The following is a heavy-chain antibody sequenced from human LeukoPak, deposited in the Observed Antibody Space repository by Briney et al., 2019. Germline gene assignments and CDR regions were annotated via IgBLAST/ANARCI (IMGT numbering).Heavy chain of an antibody. J-gene: IGHJ6*04. CDR3: AREIGYYFDSDDSRLRGRLDV. CDR2: IYPGGVT. D-gene: IGHD3-22*01. Sequence: GGSLRLSCAASGFTFSSYGMHWVRQAPGRGLEWLSVIYPGGVTKYAESVKGRFTVSRDIAKNTVYLEMNDLRAEDTALYYCAREIGYYFDSDDSRLRGRLDVWGKGTSVTVSS. CDR1: GFTFSSYG. V-gene: IGHV3-53*01.